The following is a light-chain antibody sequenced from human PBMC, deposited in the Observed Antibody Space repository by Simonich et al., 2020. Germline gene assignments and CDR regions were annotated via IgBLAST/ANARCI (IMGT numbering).Light chain of an antibody. CDR1: QSVLYSSNNKNY. Sequence: DIVMTQSPDSLAVSLGERATINCKSSQSVLYSSNNKNYLAWYQQKPGQPPKLLIYWASTRESGVPDRFSGSGSGTDFTLTISSLQAEDFAVYYCQQYNNWPIFTFGPGTKVDIK. CDR3: QQYNNWPIFT. J-gene: IGKJ3*01. V-gene: IGKV4-1*01. CDR2: WAS.